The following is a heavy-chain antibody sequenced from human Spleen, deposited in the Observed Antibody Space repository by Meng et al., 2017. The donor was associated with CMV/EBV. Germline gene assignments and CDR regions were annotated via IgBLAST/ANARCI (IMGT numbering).Heavy chain of an antibody. J-gene: IGHJ3*02. D-gene: IGHD3-3*01. Sequence: GGSLRLSCAASGFTVSGNYMSWVRQAPGKGLEWVSAISGSGGSTYYADSVKGRFTISRDNSKNTLYLQMNSLRAEDTAVYYCAKIITIFGGAFDIWGQGTMVTVSS. V-gene: IGHV3-23*01. CDR1: GFTVSGNY. CDR2: ISGSGGST. CDR3: AKIITIFGGAFDI.